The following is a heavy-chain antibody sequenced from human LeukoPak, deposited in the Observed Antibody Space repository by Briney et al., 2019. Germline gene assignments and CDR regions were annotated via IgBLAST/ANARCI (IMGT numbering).Heavy chain of an antibody. Sequence: QAGGSLRLSCAASGFTVSNYWVPWVRQPPGKGLVWVSRINRDGSTTKYADSVKGRFTVSRDNAKNTLNLQMNSLRAEDTAVYYCARDKKSGESSEIDYWGQGTLVTVSS. CDR3: ARDKKSGESSEIDY. J-gene: IGHJ4*02. CDR2: INRDGSTT. CDR1: GFTVSNYW. D-gene: IGHD3-10*01. V-gene: IGHV3-74*03.